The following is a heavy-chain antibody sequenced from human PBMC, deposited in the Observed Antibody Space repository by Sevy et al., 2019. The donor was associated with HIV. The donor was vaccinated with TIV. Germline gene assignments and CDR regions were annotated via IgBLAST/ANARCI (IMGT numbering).Heavy chain of an antibody. Sequence: SETLSLTCTVSGGSISSGGYYWSWIRQHPGKGLEWIGYIYYSGSTYYNPSLKSRVTISVDTSKNQFSLKLSSVTAAETAVYYCARSEYSGYDLFDYWGQGTLVTVSS. V-gene: IGHV4-31*03. CDR3: ARSEYSGYDLFDY. J-gene: IGHJ4*02. CDR2: IYYSGST. D-gene: IGHD5-12*01. CDR1: GGSISSGGYY.